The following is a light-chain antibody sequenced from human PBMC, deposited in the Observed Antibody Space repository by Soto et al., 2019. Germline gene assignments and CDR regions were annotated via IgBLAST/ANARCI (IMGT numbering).Light chain of an antibody. CDR1: QSISSW. Sequence: DSHMTQSPSTLSESVGDRLTITCLASQSISSWLAWYKQKPGKXHKXXIYKASTLKSGVPSRFRVIVSGTEFTLNLARLQPDDGETDYGQQYETFSGTFAPGTKV. V-gene: IGKV1-5*03. CDR2: KAS. J-gene: IGKJ1*01. CDR3: QQYETFSGT.